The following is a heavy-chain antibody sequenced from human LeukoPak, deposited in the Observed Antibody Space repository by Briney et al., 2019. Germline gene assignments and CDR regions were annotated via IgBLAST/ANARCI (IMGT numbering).Heavy chain of an antibody. CDR1: GGSISSGGYY. D-gene: IGHD3-10*01. CDR2: IHYSGST. V-gene: IGHV4-61*09. Sequence: SQTLSLTCTASGGSISSGGYYWSWIRQPPGKGLEWIGHIHYSGSTSYNPSLKSRVTISVDTSKNQFSLKLSSVTAADTAVYYCARDGQYYYGSGSLSGYYYYMDVWGKGTTVTVSS. J-gene: IGHJ6*03. CDR3: ARDGQYYYGSGSLSGYYYYMDV.